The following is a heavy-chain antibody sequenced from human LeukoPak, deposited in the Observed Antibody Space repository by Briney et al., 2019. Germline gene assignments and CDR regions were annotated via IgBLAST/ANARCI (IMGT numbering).Heavy chain of an antibody. D-gene: IGHD3-3*01. Sequence: SETLSLTCTVSGGSISSSSYYWGWIRQPPGKGLEWIGSIYYSGSTYYNPSLKSRVTISVDTSKNQFSLKLSSVTAADTAVYYCARAGSITIFGVLTYYFDYWGQGTLVTVSS. CDR3: ARAGSITIFGVLTYYFDY. CDR1: GGSISSSSYY. V-gene: IGHV4-39*01. CDR2: IYYSGST. J-gene: IGHJ4*02.